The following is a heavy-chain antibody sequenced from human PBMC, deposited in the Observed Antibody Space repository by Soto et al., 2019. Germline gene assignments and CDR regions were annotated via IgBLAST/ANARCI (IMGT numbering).Heavy chain of an antibody. CDR3: ARGDWDCSGGSCYVFSWFDP. J-gene: IGHJ5*02. Sequence: ASVKVSCKASGYTFTSYGISWVRQAPGQGLEWMGWISAYNGNTNYAQKLQGRVTMTTDTSTSTAYMELRSLRSDDTAVYYCARGDWDCSGGSCYVFSWFDPWGQGTLVTVSS. CDR1: GYTFTSYG. V-gene: IGHV1-18*01. D-gene: IGHD2-15*01. CDR2: ISAYNGNT.